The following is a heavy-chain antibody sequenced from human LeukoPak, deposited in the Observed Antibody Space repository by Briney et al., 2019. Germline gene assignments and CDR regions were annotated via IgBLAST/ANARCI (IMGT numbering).Heavy chain of an antibody. CDR2: IYTSGST. V-gene: IGHV4-4*07. CDR3: ARKKAKPMVRGVIIPNKHDAFDI. Sequence: PSETLSLTCTVSGGSISSYYWSWIRQPAGKGLEWIGRIYTSGSTNYNPSLKSRVTMSVDTSKNQFSLKLSSVTAADTAVYYCARKKAKPMVRGVIIPNKHDAFDIWGQGTMVTVSS. CDR1: GGSISSYY. J-gene: IGHJ3*02. D-gene: IGHD3-10*01.